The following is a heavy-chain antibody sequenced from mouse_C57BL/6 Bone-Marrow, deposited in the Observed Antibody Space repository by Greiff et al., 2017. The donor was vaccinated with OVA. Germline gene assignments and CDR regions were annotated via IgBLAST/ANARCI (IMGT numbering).Heavy chain of an antibody. V-gene: IGHV1-82*01. CDR3: ASPTYYYGSPYWYFDV. CDR1: GYAFSSSW. CDR2: IYPGDGDT. Sequence: QVQLKESGPELVKPGASVKISCKASGYAFSSSWMNWVKQRPGKGLEWIGRIYPGDGDTNYNGKFKGKATLTADKSSSTAYMQLSSLTSEDSAVYFCASPTYYYGSPYWYFDVWGTGTTVTVSS. J-gene: IGHJ1*03. D-gene: IGHD1-1*01.